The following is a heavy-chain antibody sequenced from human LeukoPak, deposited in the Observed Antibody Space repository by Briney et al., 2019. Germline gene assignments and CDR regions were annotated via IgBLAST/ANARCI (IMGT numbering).Heavy chain of an antibody. J-gene: IGHJ4*02. CDR1: GFTFRSYE. Sequence: PGGSLRLSCVASGFTFRSYEMNWVRQAPGKGPEWVSHISVSSNTKYYADSVKGRFTISRDNAKNSLYLQMNSLRAEDSAVYYCARVKCGGDCPFDYWGQGTLVTVSS. CDR3: ARVKCGGDCPFDY. CDR2: ISVSSNTK. D-gene: IGHD2-21*02. V-gene: IGHV3-48*03.